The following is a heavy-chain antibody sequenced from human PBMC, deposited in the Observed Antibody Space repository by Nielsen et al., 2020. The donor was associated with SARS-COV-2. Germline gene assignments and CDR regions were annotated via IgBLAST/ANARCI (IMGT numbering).Heavy chain of an antibody. CDR3: ARGGIAAAGTQFDP. CDR2: INWNGGST. CDR1: GFTFGDYA. V-gene: IGHV3-20*01. J-gene: IGHJ5*02. Sequence: GESLKISCTASGFTFGDYAMSWVRQAPGKGLEWVSGINWNGGSTGYADSVKGRFTISRDNAKNSLYLQMNSLRAEDTALYHCARGGIAAAGTQFDPWGQGTLVTVSS. D-gene: IGHD6-13*01.